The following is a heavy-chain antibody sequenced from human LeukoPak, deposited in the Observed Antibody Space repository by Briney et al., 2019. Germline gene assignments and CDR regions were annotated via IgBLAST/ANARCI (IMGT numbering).Heavy chain of an antibody. V-gene: IGHV4-38-2*02. CDR3: ARVDAFDI. J-gene: IGHJ3*02. CDR2: IYHSGST. CDR1: GYSFSSGYY. Sequence: SETLSLTCTVSGYSFSSGYYWGWIRQPPGKGLEWIGSIYHSGSTYYNPSLKSRVTISVDTSKNQFSLKLSSVTAADTAVYYCARVDAFDIWGQGTMVTVSS.